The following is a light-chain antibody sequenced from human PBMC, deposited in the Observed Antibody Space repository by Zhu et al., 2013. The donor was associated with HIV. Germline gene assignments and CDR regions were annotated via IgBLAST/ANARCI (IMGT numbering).Light chain of an antibody. CDR3: QQYNSYSRVCS. Sequence: DIQMTQSPSTLSASVGDRVTITCRASQSISSWLAWYQQKPGKAPKLLIYKASSLESGVPSRFSGSGSGTEFTLTISSLQPDDFATYYCQQYNSYSRVCSFGQGTKLEIK. V-gene: IGKV1-5*03. J-gene: IGKJ2*04. CDR2: KAS. CDR1: QSISSW.